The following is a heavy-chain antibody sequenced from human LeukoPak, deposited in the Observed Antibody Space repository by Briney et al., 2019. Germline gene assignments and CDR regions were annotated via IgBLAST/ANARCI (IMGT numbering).Heavy chain of an antibody. CDR3: ARDSSHYLGSSDY. D-gene: IGHD6-6*01. Sequence: PGGSLRLSCKASGFTFSNYRMSWVRQAPGRGLEWVSVISESGVVTHYADAMKGRFTISRDNAKNTLNLQMNSLRAEDTAIYYCARDSSHYLGSSDYWGQGTLVTVSS. J-gene: IGHJ4*02. CDR2: ISESGVVT. V-gene: IGHV3-23*01. CDR1: GFTFSNYR.